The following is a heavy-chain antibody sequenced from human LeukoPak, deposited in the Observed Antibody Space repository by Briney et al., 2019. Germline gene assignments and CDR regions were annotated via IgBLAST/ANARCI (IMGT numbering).Heavy chain of an antibody. V-gene: IGHV1-2*02. Sequence: ASVKVSCKASGYTFTGYYMHWVRQAPGQGLKWMGWINPNSGGTNYAQKFQGRVTMTRDTSISTAYMELSRLRSDDTAVYYCARLDYGGHPLRYWGQGTLVTVSS. CDR2: INPNSGGT. J-gene: IGHJ4*02. CDR1: GYTFTGYY. D-gene: IGHD4-23*01. CDR3: ARLDYGGHPLRY.